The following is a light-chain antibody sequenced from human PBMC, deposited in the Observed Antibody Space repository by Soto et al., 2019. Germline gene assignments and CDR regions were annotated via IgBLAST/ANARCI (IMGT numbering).Light chain of an antibody. V-gene: IGLV2-23*02. J-gene: IGLJ2*01. CDR3: CSYAGRATYV. CDR1: SSDVGSYNL. Sequence: QSVLTQPASVSGSPGQSITISWTGPSSDVGSYNLVSWYQQYPGKAPKLIIFEVFKRPSGVSHRFSGSKSGNTASLTISGLQAEDEANYYCCSYAGRATYVFGGGTQLTVL. CDR2: EVF.